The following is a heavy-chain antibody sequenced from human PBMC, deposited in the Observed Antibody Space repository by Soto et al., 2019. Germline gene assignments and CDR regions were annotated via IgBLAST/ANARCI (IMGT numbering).Heavy chain of an antibody. J-gene: IGHJ4*02. CDR3: ARVSRVTATIGY. V-gene: IGHV4-31*03. CDR2: IYYSGST. D-gene: IGHD1-1*01. CDR1: GGSISRGGYY. Sequence: QVQLQESGPGLVKPSQTLSLTRTVSGGSISRGGYYWSWIRQHPGKGLGWIGYIYYSGSTYYNPSLKSRVTISVDTSKNQFSLKLSSVTAADTAVYYCARVSRVTATIGYWGQGTLVTVSS.